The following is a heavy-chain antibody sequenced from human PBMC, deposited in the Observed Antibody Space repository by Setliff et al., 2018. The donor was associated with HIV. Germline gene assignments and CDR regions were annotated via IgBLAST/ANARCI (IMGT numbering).Heavy chain of an antibody. CDR3: ARLCIAAAGTRSIPWYFDL. CDR2: IYYSGST. CDR1: GGSISSYY. D-gene: IGHD6-13*01. V-gene: IGHV4-59*08. Sequence: PSETLSLTCTVSGGSISSYYWSWIRQPPGKGLEWIGYIYYSGSTNYNPSLKSRVTISVDTSKNQFSLKLSSVTAADTAVYYCARLCIAAAGTRSIPWYFDLWGRGTLVTVSS. J-gene: IGHJ2*01.